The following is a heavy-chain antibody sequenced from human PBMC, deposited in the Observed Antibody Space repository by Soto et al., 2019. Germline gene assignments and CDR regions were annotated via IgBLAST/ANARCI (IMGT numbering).Heavy chain of an antibody. J-gene: IGHJ4*02. CDR3: ARVYCSTTSCLDFEY. Sequence: QVHLVQSGAEVKKPGASVKVSCKASGYTFTSYAIHWVRQAPGQRLEWMGWIYAGNGNTKYSQKFQGRVTITRDTSASTGYMALSSLRSEDTAVYYCARVYCSTTSCLDFEYWGQGTLVTVSS. D-gene: IGHD2-2*01. V-gene: IGHV1-3*01. CDR1: GYTFTSYA. CDR2: IYAGNGNT.